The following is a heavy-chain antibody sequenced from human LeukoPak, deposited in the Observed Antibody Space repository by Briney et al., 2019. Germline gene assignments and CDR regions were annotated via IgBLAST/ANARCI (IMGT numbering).Heavy chain of an antibody. V-gene: IGHV4-59*01. CDR2: IYYSGST. D-gene: IGHD5-24*01. Sequence: PSETLSLTCTVSGGSISSYYWSWIRQPPGKGLEWIGYIYYSGSTNYNPSLKSRVTISVDTSKNQFSLKLSSVTAADTAVYYCARAGDGYNWEWFDPWGQGTLVTVSS. J-gene: IGHJ5*02. CDR3: ARAGDGYNWEWFDP. CDR1: GGSISSYY.